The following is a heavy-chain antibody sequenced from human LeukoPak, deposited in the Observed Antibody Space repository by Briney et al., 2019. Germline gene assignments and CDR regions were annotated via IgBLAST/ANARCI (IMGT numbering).Heavy chain of an antibody. CDR1: GFTVSSNY. V-gene: IGHV3-66*01. Sequence: GGSLRLSCAASGFTVSSNYMSWVRQAPGKGLEWVSVIYSGGSTYYADSVKGRFTISRDNSKNTLYLQMNSLRAEDTAVYYCARAYYYYDSSGYYYDYSGQGTLVTVSS. J-gene: IGHJ4*02. D-gene: IGHD3-22*01. CDR2: IYSGGST. CDR3: ARAYYYYDSSGYYYDY.